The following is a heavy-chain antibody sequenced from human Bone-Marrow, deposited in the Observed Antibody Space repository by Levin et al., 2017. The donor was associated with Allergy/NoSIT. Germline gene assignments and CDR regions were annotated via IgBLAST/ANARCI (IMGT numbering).Heavy chain of an antibody. J-gene: IGHJ4*02. CDR1: GFTFSDSA. V-gene: IGHV3-23*01. CDR3: AHGTSRVVPEAGTLDY. Sequence: GGSLRLSCAASGFTFSDSAMSWVRQAPGKGLDWVAAIRVSGFTTYYADSVKVLFNISRDNSKTTLSLHMKSLRGEDTAIYYCAHGTSRVVPEAGTLDYWGLGTLVTVSS. CDR2: IRVSGFTT. D-gene: IGHD1-14*01.